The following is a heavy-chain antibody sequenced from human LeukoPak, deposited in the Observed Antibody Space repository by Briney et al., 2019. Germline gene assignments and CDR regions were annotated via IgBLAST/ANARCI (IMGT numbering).Heavy chain of an antibody. D-gene: IGHD1-14*01. J-gene: IGHJ6*02. V-gene: IGHV1-46*01. CDR1: GYTFTCYY. CDR2: INPSGGST. CDR3: ARATTDYYYYYGMDV. Sequence: GASVKVSCKASGYTFTCYYMHWVRQAPGQGLEWMGIINPSGGSTSYAQKFQGRVTMTRDTSTSTVCMELSSLRSEDAAVYYCARATTDYYYYYGMDVWGQGTTVTVSS.